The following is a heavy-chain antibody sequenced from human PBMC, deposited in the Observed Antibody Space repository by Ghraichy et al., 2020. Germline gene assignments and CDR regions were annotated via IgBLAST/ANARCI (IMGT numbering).Heavy chain of an antibody. CDR2: AYYSGST. CDR1: GGSISSSNYY. V-gene: IGHV4-39*01. CDR3: ARRISASSNFDS. J-gene: IGHJ4*02. D-gene: IGHD1-20*01. Sequence: SETLSLTCTVSGGSISSSNYYWVWIRQPPGMGLEWIGNAYYSGSTYYSPSLKSRVTISVDRSTNQFSLSRTSVTAADTAVYYCARRISASSNFDSWGLGALVTVSS.